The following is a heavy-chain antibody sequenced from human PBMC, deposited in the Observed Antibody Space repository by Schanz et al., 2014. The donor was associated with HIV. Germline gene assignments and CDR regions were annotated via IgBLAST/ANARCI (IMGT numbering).Heavy chain of an antibody. D-gene: IGHD5-18*01. CDR3: AIRTPMVTFGAFDI. Sequence: EVQLLESGGGLEQPGGSLRVSCAVSGFTLSGYTMSWVRQAPGKGLEWVSSISVTGDNTYYADSVKGRFTISRDTSKKTLYLQMNSLRADDTAVYFCAIRTPMVTFGAFDIWGRGTWVTVSS. CDR1: GFTLSGYT. J-gene: IGHJ3*02. V-gene: IGHV3-23*01. CDR2: ISVTGDNT.